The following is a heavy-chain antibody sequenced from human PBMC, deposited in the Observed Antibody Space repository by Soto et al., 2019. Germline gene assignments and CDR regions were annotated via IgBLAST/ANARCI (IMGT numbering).Heavy chain of an antibody. D-gene: IGHD6-19*01. CDR3: ARSKQWLVPDAFDI. CDR2: ISAYNGNT. J-gene: IGHJ3*02. Sequence: SVKVSCKPSGYTFTSYGISWVRQAPGQGLEWMGWISAYNGNTNYAQKLQGRVTMTTDTSTSTAYMELRSLRSDDTAVYYCARSKQWLVPDAFDIWGQGTMVTVSS. CDR1: GYTFTSYG. V-gene: IGHV1-18*01.